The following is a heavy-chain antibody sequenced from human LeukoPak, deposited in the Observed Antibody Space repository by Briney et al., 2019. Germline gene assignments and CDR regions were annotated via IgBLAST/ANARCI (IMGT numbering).Heavy chain of an antibody. J-gene: IGHJ6*02. D-gene: IGHD3-16*01. CDR1: GLNFNSHT. CDR3: ARGGGLDV. CDR2: INHNGNVN. V-gene: IGHV3-7*03. Sequence: GGSLRLSCVASGLNFNSHTMKWARQAPGKGLEWVASINHNGNVNYYVDSVKGRFTISRDNAKNSLYLQMSNLRAEDTAVYFCARGGGLDVWGQGATVTVSS.